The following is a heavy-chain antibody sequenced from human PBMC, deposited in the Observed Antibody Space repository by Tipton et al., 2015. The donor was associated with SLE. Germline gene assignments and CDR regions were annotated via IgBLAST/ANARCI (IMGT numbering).Heavy chain of an antibody. Sequence: TLSLTCAVYGGSFSGYYWSWIRQPPGKGLEWIGEINHSGGTNYNPPLKSRVTISVDTSKNQFSLKLSSVTAADTAVYYCARQVWRYGMDVWGQGTTVTVSS. CDR1: GGSFSGYY. J-gene: IGHJ6*02. D-gene: IGHD2-21*01. V-gene: IGHV4-34*01. CDR3: ARQVWRYGMDV. CDR2: INHSGGT.